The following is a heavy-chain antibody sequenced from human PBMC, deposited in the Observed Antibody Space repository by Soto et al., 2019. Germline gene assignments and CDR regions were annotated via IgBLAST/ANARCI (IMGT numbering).Heavy chain of an antibody. Sequence: SETLSLTCTVSGGSISSSSYYWGWIRQPPGKGLEWIGSIYYSGSTYYNPSLKSRVTISVDTSKNQFSLKLSSVTAADTAVYYCARLGRVPEPGWRGIAAAGSQFDYWGQGTLVTVSS. CDR2: IYYSGST. CDR3: ARLGRVPEPGWRGIAAAGSQFDY. J-gene: IGHJ4*02. V-gene: IGHV4-39*01. D-gene: IGHD6-13*01. CDR1: GGSISSSSYY.